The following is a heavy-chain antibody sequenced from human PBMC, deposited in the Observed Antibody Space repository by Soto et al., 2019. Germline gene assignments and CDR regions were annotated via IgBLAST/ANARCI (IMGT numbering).Heavy chain of an antibody. CDR2: INHSGDT. CDR3: ASGRGVRGSIIPTYYSYGLDV. J-gene: IGHJ6*02. CDR1: GGSFSGNY. D-gene: IGHD3-10*01. V-gene: IGHV4-34*02. Sequence: QVQLQQWGAGLLKPSETLSLTCTVYGGSFSGNYRSWIRQPPGKGLEWIGEINHSGDTNYNTSLKSRVTKSVDTPKNQFALKLTSVTAADTAVYYCASGRGVRGSIIPTYYSYGLDVWGQGTTVTVSS.